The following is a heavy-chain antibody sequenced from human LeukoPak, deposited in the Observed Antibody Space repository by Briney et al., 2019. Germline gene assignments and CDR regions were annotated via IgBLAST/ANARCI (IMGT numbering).Heavy chain of an antibody. V-gene: IGHV1-24*01. D-gene: IGHD3-10*01. CDR1: GYTLTELS. CDR3: ATILWFGELLRGPLPDAFDI. J-gene: IGHJ3*02. CDR2: FDPEDGET. Sequence: GASVKVSCKVSGYTLTELSMHWVRQAPGKGLEWMGGFDPEDGETIYAQKFQGRVTMTEDTSTDTAYMELSSLRSEDTAVYYCATILWFGELLRGPLPDAFDIWGQGTMVTVSS.